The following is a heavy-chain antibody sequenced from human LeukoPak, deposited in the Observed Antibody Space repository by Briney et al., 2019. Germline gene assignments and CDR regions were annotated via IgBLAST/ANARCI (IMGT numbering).Heavy chain of an antibody. D-gene: IGHD3-3*01. J-gene: IGHJ4*02. V-gene: IGHV4-59*01. Sequence: PSETLSLTCTVSGGSISRYYWSWIRQPPGKGLEWIGYIYYSGSTNYNPSLKSRVTISVDTSKNQFSLKLSSVTAADTAVYYCARQEYDFWSGYPGSLGYWGQGTLVTVSS. CDR3: ARQEYDFWSGYPGSLGY. CDR2: IYYSGST. CDR1: GGSISRYY.